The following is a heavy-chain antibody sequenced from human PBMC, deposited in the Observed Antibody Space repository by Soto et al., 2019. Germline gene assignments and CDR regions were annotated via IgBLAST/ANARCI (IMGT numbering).Heavy chain of an antibody. D-gene: IGHD3-16*01. CDR2: IYHSGST. V-gene: IGHV4-38-2*01. CDR1: SYSISSDYH. J-gene: IGHJ5*02. CDR3: ASNRPYYRRAYEYSRLDV. Sequence: SETLSLTCAVSSYSISSDYHWGWIRQPPGKGLEWIGSIYHSGSTHYNPSLKSRVAISVDTSKNQFSLKLTSVTAADTAVYYCASNRPYYRRAYEYSRLDVWGPGTLVTVYS.